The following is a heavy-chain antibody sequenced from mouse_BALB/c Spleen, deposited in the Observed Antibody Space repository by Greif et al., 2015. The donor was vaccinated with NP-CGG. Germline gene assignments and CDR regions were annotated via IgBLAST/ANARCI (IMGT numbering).Heavy chain of an antibody. J-gene: IGHJ2*01. V-gene: IGHV5-4*02. Sequence: EVKLMESGGGLVKPGGSLKLSCAASGFTFSDHYMYWVRQTPEKRLEWVATISDGGSYTYYPDSVKGRFTISRDNAKNDLYLQVSSLKSEDTAMYYCASGSSFDYWGQGTTLTVSS. CDR3: ASGSSFDY. CDR2: ISDGGSYT. D-gene: IGHD1-1*01. CDR1: GFTFSDHY.